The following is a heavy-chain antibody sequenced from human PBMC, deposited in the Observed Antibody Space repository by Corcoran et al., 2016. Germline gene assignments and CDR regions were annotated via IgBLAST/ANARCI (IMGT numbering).Heavy chain of an antibody. CDR3: ARQTRSGVDV. CDR2: IYPGDSDT. J-gene: IGHJ6*02. Sequence: EVQLMQSGAEVKKPGESLKISCQGSEYRFTTYWIGWVRQMPGKGLESMGVIYPGDSDTRYSPSFQGQVTSSADQSISIDYLQWSSLKASDTAMYYCARQTRSGVDVWGQGTPVTVSS. V-gene: IGHV5-51*01. CDR1: EYRFTTYW. D-gene: IGHD2-15*01.